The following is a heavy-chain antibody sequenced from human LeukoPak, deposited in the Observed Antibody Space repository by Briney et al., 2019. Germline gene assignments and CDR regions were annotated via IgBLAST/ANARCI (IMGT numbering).Heavy chain of an antibody. J-gene: IGHJ3*02. V-gene: IGHV1-69*04. D-gene: IGHD6-19*01. Sequence: SVEVSCKACGGTFSSYAISWVRQAPGQGLGWMGRIIPILGIANYAQKFQGRVTITADKSTSTAYMELSSLRSEDTAVYYCARDRQWRSNDAFDIWGQGTMVTVSS. CDR1: GGTFSSYA. CDR3: ARDRQWRSNDAFDI. CDR2: IIPILGIA.